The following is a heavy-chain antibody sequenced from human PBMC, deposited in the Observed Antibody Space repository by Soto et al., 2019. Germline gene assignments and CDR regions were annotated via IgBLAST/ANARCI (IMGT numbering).Heavy chain of an antibody. CDR3: AKDVYSTTWYYFHY. D-gene: IGHD2-2*01. CDR1: GFSFRSYA. V-gene: IGHV3-30*18. Sequence: QVQLVESGGGVVQPGRSLRLSCAASGFSFRSYAMHWVRQAPGKGLEWVALISNDGSDKYYADSMKGRFTISRDNFKNTLYLQMNSLRAEDTAVYYCAKDVYSTTWYYFHYWGQGTLVTVSS. J-gene: IGHJ4*02. CDR2: ISNDGSDK.